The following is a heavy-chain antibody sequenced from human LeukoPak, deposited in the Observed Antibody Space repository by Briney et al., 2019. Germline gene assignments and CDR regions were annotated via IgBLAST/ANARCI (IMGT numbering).Heavy chain of an antibody. V-gene: IGHV1-18*01. CDR2: ISAYNGNT. J-gene: IGHJ3*02. CDR3: ASIYNDYSNRDAFDI. D-gene: IGHD4-11*01. Sequence: ASVKVSCKASSYTFTSYGISWVRQAPGQGLEWMGWISAYNGNTNYAQKLQGRVTMTTDTSTSTAYMELRSLRSDDTAVYYCASIYNDYSNRDAFDIWGQGTMVTVSS. CDR1: SYTFTSYG.